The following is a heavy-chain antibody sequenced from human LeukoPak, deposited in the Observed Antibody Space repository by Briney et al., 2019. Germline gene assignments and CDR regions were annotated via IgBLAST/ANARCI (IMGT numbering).Heavy chain of an antibody. Sequence: ASVKVSCKASGGTFSSYAISWVRQAPGQGLEWMGGIIPIFDTANYAQKFQGRVTITADKSTSTAYMELSSLRSEDTAVYYCARESGGSGAPSFDYWGQGTLVTASS. J-gene: IGHJ4*02. CDR3: ARESGGSGAPSFDY. CDR1: GGTFSSYA. V-gene: IGHV1-69*06. CDR2: IIPIFDTA. D-gene: IGHD3-10*01.